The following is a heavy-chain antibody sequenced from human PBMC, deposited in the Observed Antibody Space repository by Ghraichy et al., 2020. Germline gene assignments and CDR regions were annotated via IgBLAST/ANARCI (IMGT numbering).Heavy chain of an antibody. CDR3: AKEGYCSSTSCYIDY. D-gene: IGHD2-2*02. V-gene: IGHV3-30*02. CDR1: GFTFSSYG. CDR2: IRYDGSNK. Sequence: GGSLRLSCAASGFTFSSYGMHWVRQAPGKGLEWVAFIRYDGSNKYYADSVKGRFTISRDNSKNTLYLQMNSLRAEDTAVYYCAKEGYCSSTSCYIDYWGQGTLVTVSS. J-gene: IGHJ4*02.